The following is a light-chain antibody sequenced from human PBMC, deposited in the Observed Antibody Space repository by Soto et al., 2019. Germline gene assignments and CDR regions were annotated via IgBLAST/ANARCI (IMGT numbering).Light chain of an antibody. CDR1: QSIGSK. V-gene: IGKV3-15*01. CDR2: GAS. J-gene: IGKJ3*01. CDR3: QQYNKWPLFT. Sequence: ETVLTQSPATFSVSPGERATLSCRASQSIGSKLAWYQQRPGHPPSRLIYGASTRATGVPAMISGSGSGTECTITINSLQSEDFALYYCQQYNKWPLFTFGPGTKVDI.